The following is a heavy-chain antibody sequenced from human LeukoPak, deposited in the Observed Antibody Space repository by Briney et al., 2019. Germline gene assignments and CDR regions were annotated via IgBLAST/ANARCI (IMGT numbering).Heavy chain of an antibody. CDR3: ARDYGDYIYYYYYYMDV. CDR1: GYTFTSYY. J-gene: IGHJ6*03. V-gene: IGHV1-46*01. Sequence: GASVKVSCKASGYTFTSYYMHWVRQAPGQGLEWMGIINPSGGSTSYAQKFQGRVTMTRDMSTSTDYMELSSLRSEDTAVYYCARDYGDYIYYYYYYMDVWGKGTTVTISS. D-gene: IGHD4-17*01. CDR2: INPSGGST.